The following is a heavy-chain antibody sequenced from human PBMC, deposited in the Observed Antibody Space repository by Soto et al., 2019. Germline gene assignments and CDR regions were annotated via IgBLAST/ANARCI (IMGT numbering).Heavy chain of an antibody. Sequence: ASVKVSCKASGYTFTGYWMHWVRQAPGQGLEWMGWINPNSGGTKYAQKFQGRVTMTRDTSISTAYMELSRLRSDDTAVYYCARDHGYFSNTNSDFFDSWGQGTLVTVSS. CDR3: ARDHGYFSNTNSDFFDS. D-gene: IGHD2-8*01. CDR2: INPNSGGT. J-gene: IGHJ4*02. V-gene: IGHV1-2*02. CDR1: GYTFTGYW.